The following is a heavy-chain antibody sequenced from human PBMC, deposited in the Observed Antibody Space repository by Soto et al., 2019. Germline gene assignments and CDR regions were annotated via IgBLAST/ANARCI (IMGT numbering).Heavy chain of an antibody. CDR2: IYYSGST. J-gene: IGHJ4*02. CDR1: GGSISSGGYY. Sequence: SETLSLTCTVSGGSISSGGYYWSWIRQHPGKGLEWIGYIYYSGSTYYNPSLKSRVTISVDTSKDQFSLKLSSVTAADTAVYYCARDRYLAYYFDYWGQGTLVTVSS. V-gene: IGHV4-31*03. D-gene: IGHD3-9*01. CDR3: ARDRYLAYYFDY.